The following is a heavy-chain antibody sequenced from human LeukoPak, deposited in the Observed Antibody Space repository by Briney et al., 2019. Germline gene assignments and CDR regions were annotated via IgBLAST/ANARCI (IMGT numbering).Heavy chain of an antibody. CDR1: GFTFSSYS. J-gene: IGHJ6*02. CDR2: ISSSSSYI. D-gene: IGHD5-18*01. Sequence: GGSLRLSCAASGFTFSSYSMNWVRQAPGKGLEWVSSISSSSSYIYYADSVKGRFTISRDNAKNSLYLQMNSLRAEDTAVYYCARDHVNTAIRSYYGMDVWGQGTTVTASS. CDR3: ARDHVNTAIRSYYGMDV. V-gene: IGHV3-21*01.